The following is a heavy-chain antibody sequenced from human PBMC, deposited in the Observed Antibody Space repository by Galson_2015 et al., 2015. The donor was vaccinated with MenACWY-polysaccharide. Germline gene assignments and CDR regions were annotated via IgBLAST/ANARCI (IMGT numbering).Heavy chain of an antibody. V-gene: IGHV3-48*02. Sequence: SLRLSCAASGFSLSRYSMNWVRQAPGKGLEWVAYVSSSSSTIYYADSVKGRFTISRDNAKDSLYLQMNSVRDEDTGVYFCARDSFSDHYDSYCYSLYYHYGMVVLGQGTTFTVS. CDR3: ARDSFSDHYDSYCYSLYYHYGMVV. CDR1: GFSLSRYS. D-gene: IGHD3-22*01. J-gene: IGHJ6*02. CDR2: VSSSSSTI.